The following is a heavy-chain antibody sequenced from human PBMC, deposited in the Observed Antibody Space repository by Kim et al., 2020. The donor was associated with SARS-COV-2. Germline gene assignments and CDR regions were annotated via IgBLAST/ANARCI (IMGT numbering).Heavy chain of an antibody. CDR1: GFSFSSYC. CDR3: AREYWESGGMDV. CDR2: IKQHGSEK. J-gene: IGHJ6*02. D-gene: IGHD2-8*02. V-gene: IGHV3-7*01. Sequence: GGSLRLSCAASGFSFSSYCMSWVRQAPGKGLEWVANIKQHGSEKYYVDSVKGRFTISRDDAKNSLSLQMNSLRAEDTAVYYCAREYWESGGMDVWGQGTTVIVSS.